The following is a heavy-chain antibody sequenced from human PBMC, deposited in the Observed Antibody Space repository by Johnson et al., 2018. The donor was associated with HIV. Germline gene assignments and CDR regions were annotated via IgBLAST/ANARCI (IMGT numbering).Heavy chain of an antibody. D-gene: IGHD3-3*01. Sequence: VQLVESGGGVVQPGRSLRLSCAASGLTFGSYPLHWVRQAPGRGLEWVGRIKSKTDGGTTDYAAPVKGRFTISRDDSKNTLYLQMNSLKTEDTAVYDCTTRVTVVIISSDAFDIWGQGTMVTVSS. CDR1: GLTFGSYP. J-gene: IGHJ3*02. CDR3: TTRVTVVIISSDAFDI. V-gene: IGHV3-15*01. CDR2: IKSKTDGGTT.